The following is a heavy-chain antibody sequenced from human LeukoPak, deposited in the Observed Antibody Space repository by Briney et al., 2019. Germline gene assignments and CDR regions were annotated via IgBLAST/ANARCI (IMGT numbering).Heavy chain of an antibody. CDR1: GYTFTSNY. CDR3: AKGGDYGDYDHYFDY. Sequence: ASVKVSCKAFGYTFTSNYMHWVRQAPGQGPEWMGVISPSGGSTTYAQKFQGRVTLTRDMSTSTDYLELSSLRSENTAVYYCAKGGDYGDYDHYFDYWGQGTLVTVSS. CDR2: ISPSGGST. D-gene: IGHD4-17*01. J-gene: IGHJ4*02. V-gene: IGHV1-46*01.